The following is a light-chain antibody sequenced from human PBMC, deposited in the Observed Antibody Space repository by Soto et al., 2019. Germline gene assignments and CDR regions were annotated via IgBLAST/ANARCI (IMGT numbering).Light chain of an antibody. CDR2: AAS. CDR1: QSLLHSNGYNY. V-gene: IGKV2-28*01. J-gene: IGKJ1*01. Sequence: DIVMTQSPLSLPVTPVEPASISCRSSQSLLHSNGYNYLDWYLQKPGQSPQLLIYAASSLQSGVPSRFSGSGSGTDFTLTISSLQPEDFATYYCQQSYGTLTWTFGQGTKVDIK. CDR3: QQSYGTLTWT.